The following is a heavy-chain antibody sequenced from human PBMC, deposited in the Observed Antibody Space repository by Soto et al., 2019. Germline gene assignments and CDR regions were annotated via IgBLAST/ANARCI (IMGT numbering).Heavy chain of an antibody. V-gene: IGHV3-30*18. J-gene: IGHJ4*02. CDR2: ISYDGSNK. CDR3: AKDRKIFGVPYYFDY. CDR1: GFTFSSYG. D-gene: IGHD3-3*01. Sequence: GGSLRLSCAASGFTFSSYGMHWVRQAPGKGLEWVAVISYDGSNKYYADSVKGRFTISRDNSKNTLYLQMNSLRAEDTAVYYCAKDRKIFGVPYYFDYWGQGTQVTVSS.